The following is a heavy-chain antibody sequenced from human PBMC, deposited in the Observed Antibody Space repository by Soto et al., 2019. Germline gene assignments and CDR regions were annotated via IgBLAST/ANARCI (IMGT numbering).Heavy chain of an antibody. J-gene: IGHJ4*02. V-gene: IGHV4-59*01. CDR3: ARGFDGLRVDY. CDR2: IYYSGST. Sequence: LSLTCTVSGGSISSYYWSWIRQPPGKGLEWIGYIYYSGSTNYNPSLKSRVTISVDTSKNQFSLKLSSVTAADTAVYYCARGFDGLRVDYWGQGTLVTVSS. CDR1: GGSISSYY. D-gene: IGHD3-16*01.